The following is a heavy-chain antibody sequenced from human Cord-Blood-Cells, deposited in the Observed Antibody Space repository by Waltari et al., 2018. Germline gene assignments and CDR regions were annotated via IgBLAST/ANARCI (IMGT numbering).Heavy chain of an antibody. CDR1: GGSISSSSC. CDR2: IYHSGST. Sequence: VQLQESGPGLVKPSVTLSLTCPVSGGSISSSSCCSWVRPPPGKGLEWMGEIYHSGSTNYNPSLKSRVTISVDKSKNQFSLKLSSVTAADTAVYYCAREGYCSSTSCYAFDIWGQVTMVTVSS. V-gene: IGHV4-4*02. J-gene: IGHJ3*02. CDR3: AREGYCSSTSCYAFDI. D-gene: IGHD2-2*01.